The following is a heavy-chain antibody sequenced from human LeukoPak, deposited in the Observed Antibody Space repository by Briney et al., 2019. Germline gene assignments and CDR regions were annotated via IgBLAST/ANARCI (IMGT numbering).Heavy chain of an antibody. J-gene: IGHJ4*02. D-gene: IGHD3-22*01. CDR1: GFTFRSFA. CDR2: ISDSGIST. V-gene: IGHV3-23*01. Sequence: GGSLRLSCAASGFTFRSFAMSWVRQAPGKGLEWVSAISDSGISTYFADSVKGRFTISRDNSKNTLYLQMNSLRAEDTAVYYCAKSPNYYDSSGYQNFDYWGQGTLVTVSS. CDR3: AKSPNYYDSSGYQNFDY.